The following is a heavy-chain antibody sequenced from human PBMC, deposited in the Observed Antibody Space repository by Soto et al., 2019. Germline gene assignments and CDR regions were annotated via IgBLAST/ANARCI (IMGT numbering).Heavy chain of an antibody. CDR2: ISYSGSA. Sequence: SETLSLTCTVSGGSINSYYWGWIRQPPGKGLEWIGFISYSGSAYYNPSLKSRVTISVDTSKNQFSLNLSFVTAADTAVYYCATMGTPATGLYYFDYWGQGTLVTVSS. CDR3: ATMGTPATGLYYFDY. J-gene: IGHJ4*02. CDR1: GGSINSYY. V-gene: IGHV4-59*06. D-gene: IGHD2-15*01.